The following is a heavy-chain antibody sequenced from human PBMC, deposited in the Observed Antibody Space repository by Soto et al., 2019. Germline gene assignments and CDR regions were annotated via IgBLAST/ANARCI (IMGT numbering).Heavy chain of an antibody. V-gene: IGHV3-7*01. D-gene: IGHD6-13*01. CDR3: ARIASAGRGWDV. CDR1: GFTFSSYW. CDR2: IKQGGSAK. Sequence: EVQLVESGGGLVQPGGSLRLSCAASGFTFSSYWMSWVRQAPVKGLEWVGNIKQGGSAKNYVDFVKGRFTISRDNAKNSLYLQMNSLRAEDTAVYYCARIASAGRGWDVWGQGTTVVVSS. J-gene: IGHJ6*02.